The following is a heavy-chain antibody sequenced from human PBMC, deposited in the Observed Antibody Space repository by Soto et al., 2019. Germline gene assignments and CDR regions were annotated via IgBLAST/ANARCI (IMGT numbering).Heavy chain of an antibody. CDR1: GFTFSTYG. CDR3: AKVLERSMITFGGVIAY. D-gene: IGHD3-16*02. J-gene: IGHJ4*02. CDR2: ISFDGNIK. Sequence: QVQLVESGGGVVQPGRSLRLSCAASGFTFSTYGMHWVRQAPGKGLEWVAVISFDGNIKYYADSVKGRFTISRDNSKYTLYLEMDSLSAEDTAIYHCAKVLERSMITFGGVIAYWGQGALVTVSS. V-gene: IGHV3-30*18.